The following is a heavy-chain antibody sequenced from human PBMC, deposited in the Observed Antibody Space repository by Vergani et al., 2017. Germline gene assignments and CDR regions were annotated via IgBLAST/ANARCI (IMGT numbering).Heavy chain of an antibody. V-gene: IGHV4-59*01. J-gene: IGHJ3*02. Sequence: QVQLQESGPGLVKPSETLSLTCTVSGGSITNNFWSWIRRPPGKGLEWIGYIHHSGATNSKSSLRIRVSISMDTSKSSFSVRLSSVTTADTDMYYCARDTFHFDSENYDDVFDSGGQGTMVIVSS. CDR2: IHHSGAT. D-gene: IGHD3-16*01. CDR1: GGSITNNF. CDR3: ARDTFHFDSENYDDVFDS.